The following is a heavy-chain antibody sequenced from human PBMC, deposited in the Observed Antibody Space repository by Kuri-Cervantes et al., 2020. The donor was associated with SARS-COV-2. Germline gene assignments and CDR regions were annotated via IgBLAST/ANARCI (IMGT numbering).Heavy chain of an antibody. Sequence: ASVKVSCKASGGTFSSYAISWVRQASGQGLELMGWMNPDTGNSGYAQKFRGRVTMTRDTSMTTAYMELSSLRSEDSAIYYCARDLGDWTPDGFDIWGQGTMVTVSS. CDR3: ARDLGDWTPDGFDI. J-gene: IGHJ3*02. D-gene: IGHD2-21*02. CDR2: MNPDTGNS. CDR1: GGTFSSYA. V-gene: IGHV1-8*02.